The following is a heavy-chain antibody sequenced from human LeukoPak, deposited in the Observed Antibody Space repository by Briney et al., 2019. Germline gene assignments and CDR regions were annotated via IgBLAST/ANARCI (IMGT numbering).Heavy chain of an antibody. CDR3: ARWAQSNKDCSSTSCPDGSFDY. D-gene: IGHD2-2*01. V-gene: IGHV4-59*12. CDR2: ISYSGNT. J-gene: IGHJ4*02. Sequence: PSETLSPTCTVSGGSFSFYYWSWIRQPPGKGLEWIGYISYSGNTNYNPSLKSRVTMSVDTSKNQFSLKLSSVTAADTAVYYCARWAQSNKDCSSTSCPDGSFDYWGQGTLVTVSS. CDR1: GGSFSFYY.